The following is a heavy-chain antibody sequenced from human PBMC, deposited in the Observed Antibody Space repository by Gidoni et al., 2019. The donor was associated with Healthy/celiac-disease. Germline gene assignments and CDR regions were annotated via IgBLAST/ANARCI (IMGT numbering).Heavy chain of an antibody. CDR3: VGNGGRSYYFDY. D-gene: IGHD2-15*01. V-gene: IGHV4-31*03. Sequence: QVQLQESGPGLVKPSQTLSLPCTVSGGYISSGGYYWSWIRQHPGKGLEWIGYIYYSGSTYYNPSLKSRVTISVDTSKNQFSLKLSSVTAADTAVYYCVGNGGRSYYFDYWGQGTLVTVSS. CDR2: IYYSGST. J-gene: IGHJ4*02. CDR1: GGYISSGGYY.